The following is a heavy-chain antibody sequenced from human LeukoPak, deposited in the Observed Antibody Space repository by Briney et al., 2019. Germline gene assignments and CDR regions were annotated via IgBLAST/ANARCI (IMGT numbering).Heavy chain of an antibody. D-gene: IGHD4-17*01. CDR3: ARDLVGAVTTGNWFDP. Sequence: GGSLRLSCAASGFIFSSYSMNWVRQAPGKGLEWVSSISSSSSYIYYADSVKGRFTISRDNAKNSLYLQMNSLRAEDTAVYYCARDLVGAVTTGNWFDPWGQGTLVTVSS. CDR1: GFIFSSYS. V-gene: IGHV3-21*01. CDR2: ISSSSSYI. J-gene: IGHJ5*02.